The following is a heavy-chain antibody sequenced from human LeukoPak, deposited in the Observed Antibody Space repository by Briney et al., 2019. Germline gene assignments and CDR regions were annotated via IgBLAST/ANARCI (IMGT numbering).Heavy chain of an antibody. CDR2: ISRSSSYI. V-gene: IGHV3-21*01. Sequence: GGSLRLSCAASGFTFSSYSMNWVRQAPGKGLEWVSSISRSSSYIYYADSVKGRFTISRDNAKNSLYLQMNSLRAEDTARYYFSRELCSGDYVFHGGQGTLVTVSS. CDR3: SRELCSGDYVFH. CDR1: GFTFSSYS. D-gene: IGHD4-17*01. J-gene: IGHJ4*02.